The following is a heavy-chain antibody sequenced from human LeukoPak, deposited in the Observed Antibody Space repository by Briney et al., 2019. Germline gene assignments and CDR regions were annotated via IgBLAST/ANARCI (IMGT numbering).Heavy chain of an antibody. CDR3: ARVVAVAGTALFDY. D-gene: IGHD6-19*01. Sequence: GASVKVSCKASGYTFTSYGISWVRQAPGQGLEWKGWISAYNGNTNYAQKLQGRVTMTTDTSTSTAYMGLRSLRSDDTALYYCARVVAVAGTALFDYWGQGTLVTVSS. CDR1: GYTFTSYG. J-gene: IGHJ4*02. V-gene: IGHV1-18*01. CDR2: ISAYNGNT.